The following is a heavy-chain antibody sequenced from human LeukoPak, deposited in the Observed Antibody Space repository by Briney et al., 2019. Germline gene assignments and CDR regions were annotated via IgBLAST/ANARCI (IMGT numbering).Heavy chain of an antibody. Sequence: GGSLRLSCAASGCTFSSYEMYWVRQAPGKGLEWVSYISSSGSTIYYADSVKGRFTISRDNTKNSLYLQMNSLRAEDTAVYYCARFYGDETYFDYWGQGTLVTVSS. J-gene: IGHJ4*02. CDR2: ISSSGSTI. D-gene: IGHD4-17*01. V-gene: IGHV3-48*03. CDR1: GCTFSSYE. CDR3: ARFYGDETYFDY.